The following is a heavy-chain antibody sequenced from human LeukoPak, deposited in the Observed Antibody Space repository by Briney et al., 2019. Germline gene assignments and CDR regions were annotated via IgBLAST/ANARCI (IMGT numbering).Heavy chain of an antibody. Sequence: SETLSLTCAVYGGSFSGYYWSWIRQPPGKGLEWIGEINHSGSTNYNPSLKSRVTISVDTSKNQFSLKLSSVTAADTAVHYCARQISRSSTSSAPWGQGTLVTVSS. J-gene: IGHJ5*02. V-gene: IGHV4-34*01. D-gene: IGHD2-2*01. CDR1: GGSFSGYY. CDR2: INHSGST. CDR3: ARQISRSSTSSAP.